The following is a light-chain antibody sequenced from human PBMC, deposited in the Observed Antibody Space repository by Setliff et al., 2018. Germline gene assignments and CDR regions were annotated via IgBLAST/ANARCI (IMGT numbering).Light chain of an antibody. Sequence: QSVLAQPASVSGSPGQSVTISCTGSSSDVGGYDYVSWYQHHPGRAPKFIIYDVRYRPSGVSNRFSGSKSGNTASLTISGLQAEDEADYYCFSYASSGSYVFGTGTKVTVL. CDR1: SSDVGGYDY. CDR2: DVR. CDR3: FSYASSGSYV. V-gene: IGLV2-14*03. J-gene: IGLJ1*01.